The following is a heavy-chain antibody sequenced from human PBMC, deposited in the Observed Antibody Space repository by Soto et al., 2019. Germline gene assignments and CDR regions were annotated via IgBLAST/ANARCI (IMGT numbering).Heavy chain of an antibody. CDR1: GVTFSSDE. Sequence: PGGSLRLSCIGSGVTFSSDEMNWVRQAPGKRLEWISYISSDGLTSNYADSVQGRFTISRDNGKNSLFLQMNSLRADDTAVYYCAKITSESASWGQGTLVTVSS. CDR3: AKITSESAS. J-gene: IGHJ5*02. V-gene: IGHV3-48*03. D-gene: IGHD3-10*01. CDR2: ISSDGLTS.